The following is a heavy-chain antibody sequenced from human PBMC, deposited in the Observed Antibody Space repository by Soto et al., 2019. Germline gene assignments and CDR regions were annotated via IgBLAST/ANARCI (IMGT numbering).Heavy chain of an antibody. J-gene: IGHJ5*01. CDR2: ISYDGRNK. V-gene: IGHV3-30*04. CDR3: ARHPLSHGDHFYLDS. D-gene: IGHD4-17*01. Sequence: QVQLVESGGGVVQPGRSLRLSCAASGFSFSVYALHWVRQAPGKGLEWVSLISYDGRNKKYADSVKGRFTISRDNSKNVLYVQMDSLRSEDTAIYYCARHPLSHGDHFYLDSWGHGTPVTVSS. CDR1: GFSFSVYA.